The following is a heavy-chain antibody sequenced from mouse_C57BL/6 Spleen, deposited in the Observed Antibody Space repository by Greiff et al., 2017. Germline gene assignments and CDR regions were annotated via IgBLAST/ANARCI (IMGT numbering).Heavy chain of an antibody. V-gene: IGHV5-4*01. Sequence: EVQGVESGGGLVKPGGSLKLSCAASGFTFSSYAMSWVRQTPEKRLEWVATISDGGSYTYYPDNVKGRFTISRDNAKNNLYLQMSHLKSEDTAMYYCARVYYGSFYAMDDWGQGTSVTVSS. J-gene: IGHJ4*01. CDR1: GFTFSSYA. D-gene: IGHD1-1*01. CDR3: ARVYYGSFYAMDD. CDR2: ISDGGSYT.